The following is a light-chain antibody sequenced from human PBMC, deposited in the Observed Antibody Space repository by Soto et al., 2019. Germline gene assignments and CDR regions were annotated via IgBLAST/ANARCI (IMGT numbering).Light chain of an antibody. Sequence: EIVMTQSPATLSVSPGKRATLSCRASQSVSSNLAWFQQKPGQAPRLLIYGASTRDTGISARFSGSGSGTEFTLTISSLQSGDFAVYHCQQYNKWPPTFGQGTKVDVK. V-gene: IGKV3-15*01. CDR1: QSVSSN. CDR3: QQYNKWPPT. CDR2: GAS. J-gene: IGKJ1*01.